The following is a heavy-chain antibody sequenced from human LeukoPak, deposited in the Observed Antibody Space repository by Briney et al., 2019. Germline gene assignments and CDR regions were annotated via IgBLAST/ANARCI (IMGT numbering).Heavy chain of an antibody. CDR2: IYYSGST. CDR3: ARSPAGGSSSWYWFDP. D-gene: IGHD6-13*01. V-gene: IGHV4-39*01. CDR1: GGSISSSSYY. J-gene: IGHJ5*02. Sequence: SETLSLTCTVSGGSISSSSYYWGWIRQPPGKGLEWIGCIYYSGSTYYNPSLKSRVTISVDTSKNQFSLKLSSVTAADTAVYYCARSPAGGSSSWYWFDPWGQGTLVTASS.